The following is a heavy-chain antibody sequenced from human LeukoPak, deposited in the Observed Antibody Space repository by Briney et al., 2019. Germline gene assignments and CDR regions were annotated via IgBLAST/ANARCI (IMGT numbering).Heavy chain of an antibody. V-gene: IGHV3-15*01. Sequence: GGALRLSCAASGFTISNAGMSWVRPAPGKGLEWVGRIKSKTDGGTTDYAAPVKGRVTISRDDSKNTLYLQMDSLKTEDTAVDYCTPARGYSGYGLFDYWGQGTLVSV. J-gene: IGHJ4*02. CDR1: GFTISNAG. D-gene: IGHD5-12*01. CDR3: TPARGYSGYGLFDY. CDR2: IKSKTDGGTT.